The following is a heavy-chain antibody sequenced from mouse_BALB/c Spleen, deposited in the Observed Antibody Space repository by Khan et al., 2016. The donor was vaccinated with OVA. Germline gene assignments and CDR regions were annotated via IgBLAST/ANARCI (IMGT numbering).Heavy chain of an antibody. CDR2: IDPYYGGT. CDR1: GYSFTGYN. J-gene: IGHJ4*01. Sequence: IQLVQSGPELEKPGASVKISCKASGYSFTGYNMNWVKQSNGKSLEWIGNIDPYYGGTTYNQKFKGKATLTVDTSSSTAYMQLKSLTSEDSAVYYCARSDGSYYAMDYWGQGTSVTVSS. D-gene: IGHD2-3*01. CDR3: ARSDGSYYAMDY. V-gene: IGHV1S135*01.